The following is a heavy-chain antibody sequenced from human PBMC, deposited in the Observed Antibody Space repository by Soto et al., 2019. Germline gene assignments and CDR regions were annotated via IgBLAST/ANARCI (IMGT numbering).Heavy chain of an antibody. V-gene: IGHV1-24*01. CDR2: FDPGSGST. Sequence: QVQLVQSGAEVKKPGASVKVSCKVSGYSLTELSMHWVRQAPGKGLEWLGGFDPGSGSTVYAQRFEDRVIMTADATAGTAFMDLGSLRSDDTAIYYCATRPRPYAPGIYNLTPSLHYWGQGSLLTVSS. D-gene: IGHD3-10*01. J-gene: IGHJ4*02. CDR3: ATRPRPYAPGIYNLTPSLHY. CDR1: GYSLTELS.